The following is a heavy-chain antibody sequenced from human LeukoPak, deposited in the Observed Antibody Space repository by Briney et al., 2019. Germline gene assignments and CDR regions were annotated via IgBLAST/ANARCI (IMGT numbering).Heavy chain of an antibody. V-gene: IGHV5-51*01. CDR3: XXXXXYDSSGYSNY. CDR1: GYSFDSFW. D-gene: IGHD3-22*01. J-gene: IGHJ4*02. CDR2: ISPGDSDT. Sequence: GESLKISCKGSGYSFDSFWIAWVRQMPGEGLEWMGIISPGDSDTRYSPSFQGQVTISADKSISTAYLQWSSLKASDTAMYYXXXXXXYDSSGYSNYWGQGTLVTVSS.